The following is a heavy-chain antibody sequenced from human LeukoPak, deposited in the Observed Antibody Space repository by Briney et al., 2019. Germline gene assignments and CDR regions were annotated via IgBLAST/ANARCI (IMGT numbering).Heavy chain of an antibody. V-gene: IGHV4-59*01. CDR1: GGSNSSYY. Sequence: PSETLSLXCTVSGGSNSSYYWSWIRQPPGKGLESIGYIYYSGSTNYNPSLKSRVTISVDTSKNQFSLKLSSVTAADTAVYYCARGYDFWSGLFDYWGQGTLVTVSS. D-gene: IGHD3-3*01. J-gene: IGHJ4*02. CDR3: ARGYDFWSGLFDY. CDR2: IYYSGST.